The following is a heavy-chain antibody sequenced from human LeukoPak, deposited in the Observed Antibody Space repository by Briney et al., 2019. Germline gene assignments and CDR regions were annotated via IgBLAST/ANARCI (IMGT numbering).Heavy chain of an antibody. Sequence: SVKVSCKASGCTFSSYAISWVRQAPGQGLEWMGWINPIFGTANYAQKFQGRVTITADTSTSTAYMELSSLRSEDTAVYYCARGSWAAAAGNNDYYYMDVWGKGNTATVSS. V-gene: IGHV1-69*06. CDR3: ARGSWAAAAGNNDYYYMDV. D-gene: IGHD6-13*01. CDR2: INPIFGTA. J-gene: IGHJ6*03. CDR1: GCTFSSYA.